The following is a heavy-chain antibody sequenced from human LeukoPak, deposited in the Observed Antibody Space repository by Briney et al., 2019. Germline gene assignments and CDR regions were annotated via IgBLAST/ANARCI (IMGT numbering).Heavy chain of an antibody. CDR1: GFTFGDYA. Sequence: PGGSLRLSCTASGFTFGDYAMSWVRQAPGKGLEWVGFIRSKAYGGTTEYAASVKGRFTISRDDSKSIAYLQMNSLKTEDTAVYFCARCYYESSGMDLDYWGQGTLVTVSS. V-gene: IGHV3-49*04. CDR3: ARCYYESSGMDLDY. D-gene: IGHD3-22*01. J-gene: IGHJ4*02. CDR2: IRSKAYGGTT.